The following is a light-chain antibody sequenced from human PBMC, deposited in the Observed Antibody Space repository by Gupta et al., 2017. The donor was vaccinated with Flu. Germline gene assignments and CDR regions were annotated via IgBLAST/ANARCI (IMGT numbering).Light chain of an antibody. J-gene: IGKJ1*01. CDR3: QQDNDWPRT. CDR2: SAS. V-gene: IGKV3-15*01. Sequence: GERATLSCRASQGVSSNLAWYQQKPGQAPRLLIYSASTRATGIPARFRGSGSGTEFTLTISSLQSEDFAIYYCQQDNDWPRTFGQGTKVEIK. CDR1: QGVSSN.